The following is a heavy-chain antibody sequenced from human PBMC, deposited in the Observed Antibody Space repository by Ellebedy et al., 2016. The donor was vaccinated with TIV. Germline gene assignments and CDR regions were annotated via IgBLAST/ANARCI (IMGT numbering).Heavy chain of an antibody. CDR3: ARDCSVTSCYGNWFDL. CDR1: GLSVSNTV. CDR2: IKQDGSEK. V-gene: IGHV3-7*03. D-gene: IGHD2-2*01. Sequence: GGSLRLSXAASGLSVSNTVIHWVRQAPGKGLEWVANIKQDGSEKHYADSVKGRFTISRDNAKNSLYLQMNSLGAEDTALYYCARDCSVTSCYGNWFDLWGQGTLVTVSS. J-gene: IGHJ5*02.